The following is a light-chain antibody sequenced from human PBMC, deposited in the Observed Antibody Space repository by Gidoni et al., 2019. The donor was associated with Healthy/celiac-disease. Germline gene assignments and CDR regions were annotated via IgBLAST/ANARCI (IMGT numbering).Light chain of an antibody. CDR3: QQANSFPWT. Sequence: VGDRVTITCRASQGISTWLAWYQQKPGKAPKLLISAASTLESGVPSRFSGSGSGTDFTLTISSLQPEDFATYFCQQANSFPWTFGQGTKVEIK. CDR2: AAS. CDR1: QGISTW. V-gene: IGKV1-12*01. J-gene: IGKJ1*01.